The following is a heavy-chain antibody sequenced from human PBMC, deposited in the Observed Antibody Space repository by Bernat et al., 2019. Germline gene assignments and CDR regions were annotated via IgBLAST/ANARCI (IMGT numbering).Heavy chain of an antibody. CDR1: GGSISSSNW. V-gene: IGHV4-4*02. CDR2: IYYSGST. Sequence: QVQLQESGPGLVKPSGTLSLTCAVSGGSISSSNWWSWVRQPPGKGLEWIGEIYYSGSTNYNPSLKSRVTISVDTSKNQFSLKLSSVTAADTAVYYCARHGYDYIWGSYRYTGVAAFDIWGQGTMVTVSS. D-gene: IGHD3-16*02. CDR3: ARHGYDYIWGSYRYTGVAAFDI. J-gene: IGHJ3*02.